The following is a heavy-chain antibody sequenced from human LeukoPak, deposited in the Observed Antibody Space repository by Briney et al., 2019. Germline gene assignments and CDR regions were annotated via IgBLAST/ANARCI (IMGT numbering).Heavy chain of an antibody. CDR1: GFTFSNYG. J-gene: IGHJ4*02. V-gene: IGHV3-23*01. D-gene: IGHD6-19*01. Sequence: GGPLRLSCVTSGFTFSNYGMRWVRQAPGKGLEWVSAISGESTTTYYVDSVKGRFTISRDNSKNTLFLQMNSLRAEDTAVYYCARRYSGGSYFDYWGQGTLVTVSS. CDR2: ISGESTTT. CDR3: ARRYSGGSYFDY.